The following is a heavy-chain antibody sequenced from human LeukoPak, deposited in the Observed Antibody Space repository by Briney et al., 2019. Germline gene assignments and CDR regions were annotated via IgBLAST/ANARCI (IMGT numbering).Heavy chain of an antibody. V-gene: IGHV3-23*01. CDR3: ARGDSSGWGLDY. CDR1: GFTFSSYA. D-gene: IGHD6-19*01. J-gene: IGHJ4*02. CDR2: ISGSGGST. Sequence: QPGGSLRLSCAASGFTFSSYAMSWVRQAPGKGLEWVSAISGSGGSTYYADSVKGRFTISRDNSKNTLYLQMNSLRAEDTAVYYCARGDSSGWGLDYWGLGTLVTVSS.